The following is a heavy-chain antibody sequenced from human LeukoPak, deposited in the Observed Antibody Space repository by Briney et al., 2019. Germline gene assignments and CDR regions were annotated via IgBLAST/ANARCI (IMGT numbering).Heavy chain of an antibody. CDR2: ISSSSTYI. D-gene: IGHD3-22*01. CDR1: GFTFSSYS. V-gene: IGHV3-21*01. CDR3: ARGGDDSSGYSFDY. J-gene: IGHJ4*02. Sequence: GGSMRLSCAASGFTFSSYSMNWVRPAAGKGLYLVSSISSSSTYIHYADSVKGRFTISRDNAKNSLYLQMNSLRAEDTAVYYCARGGDDSSGYSFDYWGQGTLVTVSS.